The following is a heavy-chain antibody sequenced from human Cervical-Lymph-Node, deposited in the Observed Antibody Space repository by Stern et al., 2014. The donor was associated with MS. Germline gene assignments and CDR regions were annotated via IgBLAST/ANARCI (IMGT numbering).Heavy chain of an antibody. CDR2: ICGSGGNK. D-gene: IGHD6-19*01. V-gene: IGHV3-23*04. Sequence: EVHLVESGGGLVQPGGSLRLSCAASGFTFSNYAMPLVRQAPGKGLEWVSVICGSGGNKFYAESVKGRFTIPRDRSKGTLVLQNNGVRAEDTDKYHCAKGKTVTGSGYGVDVWGQGTPVVVAS. CDR3: AKGKTVTGSGYGVDV. CDR1: GFTFSNYA. J-gene: IGHJ6*02.